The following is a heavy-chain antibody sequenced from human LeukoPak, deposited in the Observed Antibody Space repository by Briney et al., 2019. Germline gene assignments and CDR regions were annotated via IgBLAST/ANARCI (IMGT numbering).Heavy chain of an antibody. CDR1: GFTVSSNY. J-gene: IGHJ4*02. Sequence: GGPLRLSCAASGFTVSSNYMSWVRQAPAKGLEWVSGIYSGGSTYSAASVKGRFTISRHNSKNTLYLQMNSLRAEDTAVYYCASSSWYQNFDYWGQGTLVTVSS. CDR2: IYSGGST. D-gene: IGHD6-13*01. V-gene: IGHV3-53*04. CDR3: ASSSWYQNFDY.